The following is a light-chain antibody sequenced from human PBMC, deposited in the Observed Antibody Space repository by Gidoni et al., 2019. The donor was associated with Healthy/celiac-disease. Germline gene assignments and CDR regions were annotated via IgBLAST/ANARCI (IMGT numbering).Light chain of an antibody. V-gene: IGKV1-39*01. CDR1: QSISSY. CDR2: AAS. CDR3: QQSYSTPPT. Sequence: HTPPSLSASVGDRVTITCRASQSISSYLNWYQQKPGKAPKLLIYAASSLQSGVPSRFSGSGSGTDFTLTISSLQPEDFATYYCQQSYSTPPTFGQGTKLEIK. J-gene: IGKJ2*01.